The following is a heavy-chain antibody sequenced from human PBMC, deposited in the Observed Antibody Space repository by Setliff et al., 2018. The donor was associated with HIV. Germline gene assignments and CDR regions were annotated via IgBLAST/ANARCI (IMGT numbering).Heavy chain of an antibody. CDR1: GGSMNENH. CDR3: ARTGYAFDL. Sequence: TLSLTCTVSGGSMNENHWCWIRQSPGKGLEWIAYIHTSGSTYFNPSFVSRVTISIDSSENQFSLKLRSLTAADTAVYFCARTGYAFDLWGPGTMVTVSS. J-gene: IGHJ3*01. CDR2: IHTSGST. V-gene: IGHV4-4*08.